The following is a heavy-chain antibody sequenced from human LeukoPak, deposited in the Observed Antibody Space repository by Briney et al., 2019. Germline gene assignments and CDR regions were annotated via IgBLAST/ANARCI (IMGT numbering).Heavy chain of an antibody. J-gene: IGHJ3*01. CDR2: VSYEGIHK. D-gene: IGHD3-16*01. CDR3: VRDRFTDTYLDSFDV. Sequence: GGSLRLSCGGSGFTFSRYPIHWVRQIPGKGLQWVAVVSYEGIHKFYADSAKGRFTISRDNSKNMVFLQMSSLRVDDSALYYCVRDRFTDTYLDSFDVWGQGVRVIVSS. V-gene: IGHV3-30*04. CDR1: GFTFSRYP.